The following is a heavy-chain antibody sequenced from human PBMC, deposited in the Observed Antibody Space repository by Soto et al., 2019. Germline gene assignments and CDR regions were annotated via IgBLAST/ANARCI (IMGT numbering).Heavy chain of an antibody. V-gene: IGHV4-59*01. CDR2: IYYSGST. D-gene: IGHD3-9*01. Sequence: PSETLALTCTVSGGSISSYYWSWIRQPPGKGLEWIGYIYYSGSTNYNPSLKSRVTISVDTSKNQFSLKLSSVTAADTAVYYCASTDILTGYPLLNDYWGQGTLVTVSS. CDR1: GGSISSYY. CDR3: ASTDILTGYPLLNDY. J-gene: IGHJ4*02.